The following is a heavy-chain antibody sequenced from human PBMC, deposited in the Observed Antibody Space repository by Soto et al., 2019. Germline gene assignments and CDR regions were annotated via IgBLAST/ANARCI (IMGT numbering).Heavy chain of an antibody. CDR1: GFSLSTSGVG. V-gene: IGHV2-5*02. CDR2: VYWDDDN. CDR3: AVTTTVTKGPLY. D-gene: IGHD4-17*01. Sequence: SGPTLVNPTQTLTLTCTFSGFSLSTSGVGVVWIRQPPGKALEWLPLVYWDDDNQYSSSLKSRLTITKDTSKKQVFLKMTNMDPVDTATYYCAVTTTVTKGPLYWGQGTLVTVSS. J-gene: IGHJ4*02.